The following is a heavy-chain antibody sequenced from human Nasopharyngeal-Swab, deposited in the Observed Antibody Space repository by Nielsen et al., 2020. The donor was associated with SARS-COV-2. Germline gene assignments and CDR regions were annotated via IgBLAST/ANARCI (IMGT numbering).Heavy chain of an antibody. Sequence: GESLKISCAASGFTFSSYSMNWVRQAPGKGLEWVSSISSISSYIYYADSVKGRFTISRDNSKNTLYLQMSSLRAEDTAVYYCVKLGYYGSGSYNDAFDIWGQGTMVTVSS. D-gene: IGHD3-10*01. CDR2: ISSISSYI. V-gene: IGHV3-21*01. CDR3: VKLGYYGSGSYNDAFDI. CDR1: GFTFSSYS. J-gene: IGHJ3*02.